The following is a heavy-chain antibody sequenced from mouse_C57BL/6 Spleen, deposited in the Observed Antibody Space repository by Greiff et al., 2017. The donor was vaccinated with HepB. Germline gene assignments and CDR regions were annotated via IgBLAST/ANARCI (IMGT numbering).Heavy chain of an antibody. CDR3: ARRSNSYYYGSSYGYFDV. CDR2: IGPGSGST. CDR1: GYTFTDYY. Sequence: VQLQQSGAELVKPGASVKISCKASGYTFTDYYINWVKQRPGQGLEWIGKIGPGSGSTYYNEKFKGKATLTADKSSSTAYMQLSSLTSEDSAVYFCARRSNSYYYGSSYGYFDVWGTGTTVTVSS. J-gene: IGHJ1*03. V-gene: IGHV1-77*01. D-gene: IGHD1-1*01.